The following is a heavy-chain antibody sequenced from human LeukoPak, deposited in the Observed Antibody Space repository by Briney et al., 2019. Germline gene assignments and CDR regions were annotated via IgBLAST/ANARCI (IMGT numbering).Heavy chain of an antibody. CDR2: ISGSGGST. D-gene: IGHD6-6*01. Sequence: GGSLRLSCAASGFTFSSYAMSWFRQAPVKGLEWVSAISGSGGSTYYADSVKGRFTISRDNSKNTLYLQMNSLRAEDTAVYYCAKDEIEYSSSSYYFDYWGQGTLVTVSS. V-gene: IGHV3-23*01. CDR1: GFTFSSYA. CDR3: AKDEIEYSSSSYYFDY. J-gene: IGHJ4*02.